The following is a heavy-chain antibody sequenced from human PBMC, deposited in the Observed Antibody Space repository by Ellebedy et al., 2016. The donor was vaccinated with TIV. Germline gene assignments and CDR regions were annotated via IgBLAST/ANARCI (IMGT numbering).Heavy chain of an antibody. D-gene: IGHD1-14*01. CDR1: GFTFSGYA. J-gene: IGHJ5*02. CDR2: VNNRGDGT. Sequence: GESLKISCAASGFTFSGYAMMWVRQAPGKGLEWVSTVNNRGDGTFYADSVKGRFTISRDNSKNTLYLHMNSLRVEDTAIYYCAKGGFRNWFDPWGQGTLVTVSS. V-gene: IGHV3-23*01. CDR3: AKGGFRNWFDP.